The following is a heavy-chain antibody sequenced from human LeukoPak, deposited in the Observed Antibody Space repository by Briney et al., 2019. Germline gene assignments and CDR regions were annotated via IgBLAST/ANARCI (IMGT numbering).Heavy chain of an antibody. CDR3: ARGGSGSYYSRWFEP. D-gene: IGHD3-10*01. V-gene: IGHV4-34*01. CDR1: GGSLSVYY. Sequence: SETLSFTCAVYGGSLSVYYWSWIRPPPGKGLEWIGEINHSGSTNYNPSIKRRVTISVDESKSPFYLKLSCVAGADPPVYYWARGGSGSYYSRWFEPWGQDTVVSVSS. CDR2: INHSGST. J-gene: IGHJ5*02.